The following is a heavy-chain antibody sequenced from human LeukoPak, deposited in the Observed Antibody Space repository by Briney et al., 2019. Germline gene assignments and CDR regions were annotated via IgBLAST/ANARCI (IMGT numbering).Heavy chain of an antibody. J-gene: IGHJ4*02. D-gene: IGHD5-18*01. Sequence: GGALRLSCAASGFTFSSYGMSWVRQAPGKGLEWVSAISGSGGSTYYADSVKGRFTISRDNAKTSLYLQMNSLRAEDTAVYYCARDLSGVAGYTYGRGIDYWGQGTLVTVSS. V-gene: IGHV3-23*01. CDR2: ISGSGGST. CDR1: GFTFSSYG. CDR3: ARDLSGVAGYTYGRGIDY.